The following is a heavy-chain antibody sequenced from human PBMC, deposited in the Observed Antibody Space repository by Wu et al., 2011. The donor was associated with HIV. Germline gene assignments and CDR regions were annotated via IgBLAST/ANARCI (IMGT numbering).Heavy chain of an antibody. Sequence: QVQLVQSGAEVKKPGSSVKVSCKASGGTFSSDAVTWVRQAPGQGLEWMGRIIPSLGTASYAQKFQGRVTITADKSTSTVYMELSSLRSEDTAIYYCARGGVVGAPFDYWGQGTLVTVSS. CDR2: IIPSLGTA. CDR3: ARGGVVGAPFDY. J-gene: IGHJ4*02. D-gene: IGHD1-26*01. V-gene: IGHV1-69*04. CDR1: GGTFSSDA.